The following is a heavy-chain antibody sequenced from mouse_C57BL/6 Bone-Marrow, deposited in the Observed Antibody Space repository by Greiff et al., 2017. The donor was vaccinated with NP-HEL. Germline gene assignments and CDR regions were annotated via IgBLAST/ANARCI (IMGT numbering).Heavy chain of an antibody. Sequence: DVKLVESGGGLVKPGGSLKLSCAASGFTFSDYGMHWVRQAPEKGLEWVAYISSGSSTIYYADTVKGRFTISRDNAKNTLFLQMTSLRSEDTAMYYCARNYEAYWGQGTLVTVSA. V-gene: IGHV5-17*01. CDR3: ARNYEAY. J-gene: IGHJ3*01. CDR2: ISSGSSTI. CDR1: GFTFSDYG. D-gene: IGHD2-4*01.